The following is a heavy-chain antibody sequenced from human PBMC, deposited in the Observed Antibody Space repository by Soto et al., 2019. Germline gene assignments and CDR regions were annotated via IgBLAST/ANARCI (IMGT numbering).Heavy chain of an antibody. Sequence: NPSETLSLTCAVSGGSISSSNWWSWVRQPPGKGLEWIGEIYHSGSTNYNPSLKSRVTISVDKSKNQFSLKLSSVTAADTGVYYCARDLSIGSVYSGYDAIDNWGQGTLVTVSS. CDR1: GGSISSSNW. J-gene: IGHJ4*02. D-gene: IGHD5-12*01. CDR3: ARDLSIGSVYSGYDAIDN. V-gene: IGHV4-4*02. CDR2: IYHSGST.